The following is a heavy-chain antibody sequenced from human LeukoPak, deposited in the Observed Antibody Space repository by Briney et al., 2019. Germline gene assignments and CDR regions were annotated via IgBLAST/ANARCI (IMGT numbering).Heavy chain of an antibody. CDR1: GFTFSSYG. J-gene: IGHJ4*02. D-gene: IGHD3-10*01. CDR3: AGGPYLGGPYYFDY. Sequence: GGSLRLSCAASGFTFSSYGMHWVRQAPGKGLEWVAVISYDGSNKYYADSVKGRFTISRDNSKNTLYLQMNSLRAEDTAVYYCAGGPYLGGPYYFDYWGQGTLVTVSS. V-gene: IGHV3-30*03. CDR2: ISYDGSNK.